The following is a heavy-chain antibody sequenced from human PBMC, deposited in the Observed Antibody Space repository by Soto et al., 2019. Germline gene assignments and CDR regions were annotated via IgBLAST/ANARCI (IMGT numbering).Heavy chain of an antibody. CDR3: ARSFRGTLGP. CDR1: GDSISSSTYY. V-gene: IGHV4-61*05. J-gene: IGHJ5*02. CDR2: VYYSGST. D-gene: IGHD2-15*01. Sequence: SETLSLTCTLSGDSISSSTYYWSWIRQPPGKGLEWIGYVYYSGSTNYNPDLNSRVNISVDTSKNQFSLQLNSVTLEDTAVYYCARSFRGTLGPWGQGTLVTVSS.